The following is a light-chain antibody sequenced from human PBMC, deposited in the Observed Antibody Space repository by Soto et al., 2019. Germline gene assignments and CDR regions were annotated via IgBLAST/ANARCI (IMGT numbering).Light chain of an antibody. V-gene: IGLV2-14*01. CDR3: SSYTSSGTYV. J-gene: IGLJ1*01. Sequence: SALTQPASVSGSPGQSITISCTGTNSDVGSYDYVSWYQQHPGKAPKLMIYEVSNRPSGVSNRFSGSKSGNTASLTISGLQAEDEADYYCSSYTSSGTYVFGPGTKLTVL. CDR2: EVS. CDR1: NSDVGSYDY.